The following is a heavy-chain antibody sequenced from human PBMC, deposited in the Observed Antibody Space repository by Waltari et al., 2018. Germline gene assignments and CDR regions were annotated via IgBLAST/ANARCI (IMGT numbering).Heavy chain of an antibody. CDR1: GGSISSYY. CDR3: ARVSMAVKLAYDF. J-gene: IGHJ4*02. CDR2: IFTSGNT. D-gene: IGHD6-19*01. V-gene: IGHV4-4*09. Sequence: QVQLQESGPGLVKPSETLSLTCTVSGGSISSYYWSWIRQPPKKGLEWIGYIFTSGNTNYNPSLKSRVAISVDTSKNQFSLKLTSVTAADTAVYYCARVSMAVKLAYDFWGQGTLVTVSS.